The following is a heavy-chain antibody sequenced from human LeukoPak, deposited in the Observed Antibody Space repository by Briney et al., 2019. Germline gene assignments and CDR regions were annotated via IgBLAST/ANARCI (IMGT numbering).Heavy chain of an antibody. D-gene: IGHD3-3*01. J-gene: IGHJ4*02. V-gene: IGHV4-34*01. CDR2: INHSGST. CDR3: ARGRDFWSGYSFDS. CDR1: GGSFSGYY. Sequence: SETLSLTCAVYGGSFSGYYWSWIRQPPGKGLEWIGEINHSGSTNYNPSLKSRVTISIDTSKIQFSLKLNSMTAADTAVYYCARGRDFWSGYSFDSWGQGTLVTVS.